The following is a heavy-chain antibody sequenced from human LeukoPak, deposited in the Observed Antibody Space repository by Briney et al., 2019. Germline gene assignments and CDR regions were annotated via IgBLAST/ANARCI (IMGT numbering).Heavy chain of an antibody. Sequence: MASGTLSLTCTVSGASISSSYWSWIRQPPGKRLEWIGFIYYSGSTNSNPSLKSRVTISADTSKNQFSLKLSSVTAADTAVYYCVRGNYDSRGYSNAFDIWGQGTMVTVSS. D-gene: IGHD3-22*01. V-gene: IGHV4-59*01. J-gene: IGHJ3*02. CDR3: VRGNYDSRGYSNAFDI. CDR2: IYYSGST. CDR1: GASISSSY.